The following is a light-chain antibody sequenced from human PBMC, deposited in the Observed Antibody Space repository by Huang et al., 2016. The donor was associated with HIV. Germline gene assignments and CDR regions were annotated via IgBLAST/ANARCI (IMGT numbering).Light chain of an antibody. CDR2: DGS. V-gene: IGKV3-11*01. CDR3: QQRSNWGGA. CDR1: QSVSRY. Sequence: EIVLTQAPATLSLSPGERASISCRASQSVSRYVAWYQQKPGQAPRLLIYDGSYRASGIPARFSGSGSGTDFTLTISSLEPEDFAVYYCQQRSNWGGAFGPGTKVEI. J-gene: IGKJ3*01.